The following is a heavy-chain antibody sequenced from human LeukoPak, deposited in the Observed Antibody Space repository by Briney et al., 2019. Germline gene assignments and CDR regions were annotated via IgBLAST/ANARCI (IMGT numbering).Heavy chain of an antibody. CDR2: ISAYNGNT. V-gene: IGHV1-18*01. D-gene: IGHD3-10*01. Sequence: ASVKVSCKASGYTFTSYGISWVRQAPGQRLEWMGWISAYNGNTNYAQKLQRRVTMTTDTSTSTAYMELRSLRSDDTAVYYCARDGGLLWFGEFSKNWFDPWGQGTLVTVSS. CDR1: GYTFTSYG. J-gene: IGHJ5*02. CDR3: ARDGGLLWFGEFSKNWFDP.